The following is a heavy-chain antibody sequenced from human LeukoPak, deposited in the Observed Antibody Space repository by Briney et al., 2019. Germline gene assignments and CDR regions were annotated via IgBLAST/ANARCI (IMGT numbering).Heavy chain of an antibody. V-gene: IGHV4-59*08. D-gene: IGHD6-19*01. Sequence: SETLSLTCAVYGGSFSSYYWSWIRQPPGKGLEWIGYIYYSGSTNYNPSLKSRVTISVDTSKNQFSLKLSSVTTADTAVYYCARHKVGSGWLDYWGQGTLVTVSS. CDR3: ARHKVGSGWLDY. CDR2: IYYSGST. J-gene: IGHJ4*02. CDR1: GGSFSSYY.